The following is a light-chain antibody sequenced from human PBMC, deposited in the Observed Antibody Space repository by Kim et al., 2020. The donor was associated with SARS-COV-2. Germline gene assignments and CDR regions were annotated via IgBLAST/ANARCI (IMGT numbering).Light chain of an antibody. J-gene: IGKJ2*03. CDR3: QQYYSTPPS. CDR2: WAS. V-gene: IGKV4-1*01. Sequence: RATLNCKSSQTVLYNSNKKNYLAWYQQKPGQAPKLLIYWASIRESGVSDRFRGSGSETDFTLTISSLQAEDVAVYYCQQYYSTPPSFGQGTKLEI. CDR1: QTVLYNSNKKNY.